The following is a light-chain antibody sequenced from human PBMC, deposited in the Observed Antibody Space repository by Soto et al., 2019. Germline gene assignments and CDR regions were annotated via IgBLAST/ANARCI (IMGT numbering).Light chain of an antibody. CDR3: QQYGTSPFT. V-gene: IGKV3-20*01. CDR2: GAS. CDR1: ERISSNF. J-gene: IGKJ3*01. Sequence: VLTQSPDTLSLSPGERATLSCRASERISSNFLAWYQQRPGQAPRLLIYGASTRASGIPDRFSGSGSGTDFALTISRLEPEDFAVFYCQQYGTSPFTFGPGPTVEIK.